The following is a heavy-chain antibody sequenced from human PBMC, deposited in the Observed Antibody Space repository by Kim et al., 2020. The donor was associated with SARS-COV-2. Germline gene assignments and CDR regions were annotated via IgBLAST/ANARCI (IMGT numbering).Heavy chain of an antibody. CDR3: ARALNYYDSRGAFDV. J-gene: IGHJ3*01. Sequence: KPSLKRRVTISVDTSKNQISLKLTSVTAADTAMFYCARALNYYDSRGAFDVWSQGTMVTVSS. V-gene: IGHV4-34*01. D-gene: IGHD3-22*01.